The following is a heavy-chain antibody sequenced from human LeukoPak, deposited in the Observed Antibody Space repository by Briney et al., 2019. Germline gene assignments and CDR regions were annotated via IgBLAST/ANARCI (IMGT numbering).Heavy chain of an antibody. V-gene: IGHV1-8*02. Sequence: ASVKVSRKASGYTFTSYDINWVRQATGQGLEWMGWMNPNSGNTGYAQKFQGRVTMTRNTSISTAYMELSSLRSEDTAVYYCARGQWELPYYFDYWGQGTLVTVSS. J-gene: IGHJ4*02. CDR1: GYTFTSYD. D-gene: IGHD1-26*01. CDR3: ARGQWELPYYFDY. CDR2: MNPNSGNT.